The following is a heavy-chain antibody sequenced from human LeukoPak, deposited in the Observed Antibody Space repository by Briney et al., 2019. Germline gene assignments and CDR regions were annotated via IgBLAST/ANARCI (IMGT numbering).Heavy chain of an antibody. Sequence: GGSLRLSCAASGFTFSSYSMNWVRQAPGKGLEWVSYISSSSSNIYYADSVKGRFTISRDNAKNSLYLQMNSLRAEDTAVYYCARGSEYYYDSSGDLDYWGQGTLVTVSS. J-gene: IGHJ4*02. V-gene: IGHV3-48*01. CDR3: ARGSEYYYDSSGDLDY. CDR2: ISSSSSNI. CDR1: GFTFSSYS. D-gene: IGHD3-22*01.